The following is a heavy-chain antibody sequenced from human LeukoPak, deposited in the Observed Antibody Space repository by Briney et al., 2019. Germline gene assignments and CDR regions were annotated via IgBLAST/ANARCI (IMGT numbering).Heavy chain of an antibody. V-gene: IGHV4-31*01. CDR1: GVSISSGVYY. J-gene: IGHJ5*02. D-gene: IGHD3-10*01. CDR3: ARDFYGSGSSPLGFDP. CDR2: ISSSGIT. Sequence: SETLSLTCTVSGVSISSGVYYWTWIRQPPGKGLEWIGYISSSGITKYNPFLKSQFTVSSDTSKNQFSLKLTSVTAADTGMYYCARDFYGSGSSPLGFDPWGQGTLVTVSS.